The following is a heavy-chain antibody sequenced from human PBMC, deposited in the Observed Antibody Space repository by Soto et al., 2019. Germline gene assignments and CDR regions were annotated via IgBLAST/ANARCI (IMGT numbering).Heavy chain of an antibody. CDR2: IYPGDSDT. D-gene: IGHD2-2*02. J-gene: IGHJ5*02. V-gene: IGHV5-51*01. Sequence: GESLKISCKGSGYSFTSYWIGWVRQMPGKGLEWMGIIYPGDSDTRYSPSFQGQVTISADKSISTAYLQWSSLKASDTAMYYCARRVGYCSSTSCYTGWFDTWGQGTLVTVSS. CDR3: ARRVGYCSSTSCYTGWFDT. CDR1: GYSFTSYW.